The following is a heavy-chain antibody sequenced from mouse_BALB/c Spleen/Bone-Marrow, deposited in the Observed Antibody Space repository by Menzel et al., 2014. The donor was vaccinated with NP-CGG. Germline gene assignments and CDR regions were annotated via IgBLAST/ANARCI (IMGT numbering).Heavy chain of an antibody. D-gene: IGHD2-3*01. Sequence: QVQLQQSGAELVKPGASVKLSCKASGYTFTGYWMHWVKQRPGQGFEWIGEIDPSDSYTNYNQKFKGKATLTVDKSSSTAYMQLSSLTSEDSAVYFCARWLLRYYAMDDWGQGTSVTVSS. V-gene: IGHV1-69*02. J-gene: IGHJ4*01. CDR1: GYTFTGYW. CDR3: ARWLLRYYAMDD. CDR2: IDPSDSYT.